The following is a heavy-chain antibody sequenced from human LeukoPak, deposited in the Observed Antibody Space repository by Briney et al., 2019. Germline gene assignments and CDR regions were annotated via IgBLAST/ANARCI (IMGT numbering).Heavy chain of an antibody. D-gene: IGHD2-2*02. V-gene: IGHV4-59*01. CDR1: AGSIRNYY. J-gene: IGHJ3*02. CDR3: ARGPFGFCTTSGCSTDAFDI. Sequence: SETLSLTCTVSAGSIRNYYWSWIRQPPGQGLEWIGYVYYSGSTDYNPSLQSRVTISVDIPKKHFSLKLTSVTAADTAVYYCARGPFGFCTTSGCSTDAFDIWGQGTMVTVSS. CDR2: VYYSGST.